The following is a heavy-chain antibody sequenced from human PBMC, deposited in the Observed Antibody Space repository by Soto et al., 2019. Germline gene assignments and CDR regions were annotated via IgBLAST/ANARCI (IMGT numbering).Heavy chain of an antibody. CDR2: TRGSGGSP. Sequence: LRLSCVGSGFTFANYAISWVRQAPGKGLEWVSGTRGSGGSPYFADSVRGRFTMSRDNSKNTLFLEMNSLRVEDTAVYYCAKGGYDYYHSLDVWGQGTTVTVSS. CDR1: GFTFANYA. J-gene: IGHJ6*02. CDR3: AKGGYDYYHSLDV. V-gene: IGHV3-23*01.